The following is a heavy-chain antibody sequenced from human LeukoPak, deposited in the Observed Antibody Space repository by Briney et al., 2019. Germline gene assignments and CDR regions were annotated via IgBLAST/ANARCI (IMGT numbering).Heavy chain of an antibody. Sequence: GGSLRLSCAASGFTFSSYTMHWVRQIPGERPEWVSSISGDTTYIYYADSIKGRFTISRDNSKNTLYLQMNSLRAEDTAVYYCAKVADYWGQGTLVTVSS. J-gene: IGHJ4*02. CDR1: GFTFSSYT. V-gene: IGHV3-21*04. CDR2: ISGDTTYI. CDR3: AKVADY.